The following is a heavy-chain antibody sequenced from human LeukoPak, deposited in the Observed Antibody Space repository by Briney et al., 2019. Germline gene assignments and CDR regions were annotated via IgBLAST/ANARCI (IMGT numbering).Heavy chain of an antibody. D-gene: IGHD2-21*02. CDR3: AKAVPVEVTNN. CDR1: GFTFSEYS. CDR2: ITSSSGTT. V-gene: IGHV3-48*01. J-gene: IGHJ4*02. Sequence: GGSLRLSCAASGFTFSEYSMNWVRQAPGKGLEWVSYITSSSGTTHYADSVKGRFTISRDNAKNSLYLQMNSLRAEDTAVYYCAKAVPVEVTNNWGQGTLVTVSS.